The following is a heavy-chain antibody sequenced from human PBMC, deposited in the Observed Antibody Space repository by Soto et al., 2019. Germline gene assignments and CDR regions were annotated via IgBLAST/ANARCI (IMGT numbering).Heavy chain of an antibody. CDR3: ARGPRGSSTVTPEPFDY. D-gene: IGHD4-17*01. J-gene: IGHJ4*02. Sequence: SETLSLTCAVYGGSFSGYYWSWIRQPPGKGLEWIGEINHSGSTNYNPSLKSRVTISVDTSKNQFSLKLSSVTAADTAVYYCARGPRGSSTVTPEPFDYWGQGTLVNRLL. V-gene: IGHV4-34*01. CDR2: INHSGST. CDR1: GGSFSGYY.